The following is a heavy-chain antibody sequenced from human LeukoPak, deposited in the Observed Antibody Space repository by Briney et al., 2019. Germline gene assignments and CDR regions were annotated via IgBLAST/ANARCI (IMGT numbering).Heavy chain of an antibody. V-gene: IGHV3-74*01. D-gene: IGHD3-10*01. J-gene: IGHJ4*02. CDR2: INSDGSST. CDR3: ARNPVRGVTPRGGKAVYFDY. CDR1: GFTFSSYW. Sequence: PGGSLRLSCAASGFTFSSYWMHWVRQAPGKGLVWVSRINSDGSSTSYADSVKGRFTISRDNAKDTLYLQMNSLRAEDTAVYYCARNPVRGVTPRGGKAVYFDYWGQGTLVTVSS.